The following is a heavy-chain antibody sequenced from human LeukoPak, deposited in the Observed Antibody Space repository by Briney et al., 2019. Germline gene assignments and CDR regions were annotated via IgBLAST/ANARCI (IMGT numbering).Heavy chain of an antibody. CDR3: AKHSHDGSAPYYEVQFDS. V-gene: IGHV3-23*01. Sequence: GGSLRLSCAASGFTFISFAMSWVRQAPGKGLEWVSTISRTGVATYYANSVKGRVTISRDNSKNTVYLQMNSLRAEDTAVYYCAKHSHDGSAPYYEVQFDSWGQGTLVTVSS. CDR1: GFTFISFA. D-gene: IGHD3-22*01. CDR2: ISRTGVAT. J-gene: IGHJ4*02.